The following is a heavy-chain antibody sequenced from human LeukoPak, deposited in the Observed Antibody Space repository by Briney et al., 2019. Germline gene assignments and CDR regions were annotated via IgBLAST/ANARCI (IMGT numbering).Heavy chain of an antibody. CDR1: GYSFTTYW. V-gene: IGHV5-51*01. Sequence: GESLKISCKGSGYSFTTYWIGWVRQMPGKGLEWMGIIYPGDSDARYSPSFQGQVTLSADKSISTAYLQWSGLKASDTAIYFCATTRGYSYGHPLDYWGQGTLVTVSS. CDR3: ATTRGYSYGHPLDY. J-gene: IGHJ4*02. D-gene: IGHD5-18*01. CDR2: IYPGDSDA.